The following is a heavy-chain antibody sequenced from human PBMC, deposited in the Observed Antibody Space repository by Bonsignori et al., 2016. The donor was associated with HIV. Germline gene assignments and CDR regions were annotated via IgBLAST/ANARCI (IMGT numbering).Heavy chain of an antibody. V-gene: IGHV1-69*10. Sequence: WVRQAPGQGLEWMGGIIPILGIANYAQKFQGRVTITADESTSTAYMELSSLRSEDTAVYYCARGYGSGSRHHTNFDYWGQGTLVTVSS. J-gene: IGHJ4*02. CDR3: ARGYGSGSRHHTNFDY. CDR2: IIPILGIA. D-gene: IGHD3-10*01.